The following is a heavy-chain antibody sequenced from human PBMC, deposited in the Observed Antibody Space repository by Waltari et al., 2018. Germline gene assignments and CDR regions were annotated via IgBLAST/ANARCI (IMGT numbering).Heavy chain of an antibody. V-gene: IGHV3-30*18. Sequence: QVQLVESGGGVVQPGRSLRLSCAASGFTFSSYGMHWVRQAPGKGLECGAVISDDGSNKYYADSVKGRFTISRDKSKNTLYLQMNSLRAEDTAVYYCAKAAVGFRESDAFDIWGQGTMVTVSS. D-gene: IGHD3-10*01. CDR3: AKAAVGFRESDAFDI. CDR1: GFTFSSYG. J-gene: IGHJ3*02. CDR2: ISDDGSNK.